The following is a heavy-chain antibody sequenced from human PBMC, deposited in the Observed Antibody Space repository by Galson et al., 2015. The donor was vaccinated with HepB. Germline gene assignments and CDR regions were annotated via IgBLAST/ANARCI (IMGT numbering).Heavy chain of an antibody. J-gene: IGHJ4*02. D-gene: IGHD6-19*01. Sequence: SETLSLTCTVSGGSISTYYWSWIRQPPGKGLEWIAYIYYSGSTNYNPSLKSRVTISVDTSKNQFSLKLSSVTAADTAVYYCARHLGWHEGQLDYWGQGTLVTVSS. V-gene: IGHV4-59*08. CDR2: IYYSGST. CDR3: ARHLGWHEGQLDY. CDR1: GGSISTYY.